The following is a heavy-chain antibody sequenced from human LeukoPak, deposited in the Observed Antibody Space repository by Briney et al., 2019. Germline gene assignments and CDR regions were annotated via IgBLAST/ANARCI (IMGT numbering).Heavy chain of an antibody. Sequence: GGSLRLSCAASGFTFSSYAMSWVRQAPGKGLEWVSSISGSGGSTYYADSVKGRFTISRDTSKNTLYLQMNSLRAEDTAVYYCAKDLGRYRNNYFDYWGQGTLVTVSS. D-gene: IGHD1-26*01. CDR3: AKDLGRYRNNYFDY. V-gene: IGHV3-23*01. CDR2: ISGSGGST. CDR1: GFTFSSYA. J-gene: IGHJ4*02.